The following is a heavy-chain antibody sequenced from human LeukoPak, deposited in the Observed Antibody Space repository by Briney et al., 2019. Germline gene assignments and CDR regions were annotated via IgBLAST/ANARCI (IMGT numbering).Heavy chain of an antibody. CDR1: GFTFSTYE. CDR2: ISSSGSTI. D-gene: IGHD3-22*01. Sequence: GGSLRLSXAASGFTFSTYEMNWVRQAPGKGLEWVSYISSSGSTIYYADSVKGRFTISRDNAKNSLYLQMNSLRAEDTAVYYCARGAPYDSSGYVDYWGQGTLVTVSS. V-gene: IGHV3-48*03. J-gene: IGHJ4*02. CDR3: ARGAPYDSSGYVDY.